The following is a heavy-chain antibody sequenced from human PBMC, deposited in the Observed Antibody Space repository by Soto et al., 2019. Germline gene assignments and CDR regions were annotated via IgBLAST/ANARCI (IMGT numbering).Heavy chain of an antibody. Sequence: QVQLVESGGGVVQPGRSLRLSCAASGFPFTSCGMHWFREGPDKELEWVAIISYDGSDRYYTDSVKGRFTISRDNSKNTLYLQMNSLRPEDTALYYCVGGQYYFDYRGQGTLVIVTS. J-gene: IGHJ4*02. D-gene: IGHD3-10*01. CDR3: VGGQYYFDY. V-gene: IGHV3-30*03. CDR1: GFPFTSCG. CDR2: ISYDGSDR.